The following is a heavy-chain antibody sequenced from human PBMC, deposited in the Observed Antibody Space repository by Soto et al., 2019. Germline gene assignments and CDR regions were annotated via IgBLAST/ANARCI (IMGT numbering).Heavy chain of an antibody. Sequence: QVQLQESGPGLVEPSGTLSLTCAVSGDSISSSHWWSWVRQSPGKGLEWIGEIFHSGATKYNPSLESRVTMSVDKSNNQLSLKLRSVTAADTAVYYCARQLERGDLPEGFEYWGQGTLAIVST. V-gene: IGHV4-4*02. CDR2: IFHSGAT. CDR3: ARQLERGDLPEGFEY. D-gene: IGHD1-1*01. J-gene: IGHJ4*02. CDR1: GDSISSSHW.